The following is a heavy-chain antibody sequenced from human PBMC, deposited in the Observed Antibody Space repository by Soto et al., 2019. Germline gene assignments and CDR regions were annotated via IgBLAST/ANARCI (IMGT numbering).Heavy chain of an antibody. CDR2: IYYSGNT. V-gene: IGHV4-31*03. CDR1: VGAISSGGSY. J-gene: IGHJ4*02. D-gene: IGHD3-10*01. Sequence: QVQLQESGPGLVKPLQTLSLTCTVSVGAISSGGSYWRWIRQHPGKGLEWIGYIYYSGNTYYNPSLQSRVTISVYTSKNQFSLKLSSVTAADTAVYYCASELHRFYRPLFDYWGQGTLVTVSS. CDR3: ASELHRFYRPLFDY.